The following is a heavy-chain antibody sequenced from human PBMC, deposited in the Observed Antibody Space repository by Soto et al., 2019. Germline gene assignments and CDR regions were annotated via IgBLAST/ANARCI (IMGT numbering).Heavy chain of an antibody. D-gene: IGHD3-16*02. Sequence: EVQLVESGGGLVKPGGSLRLSCAASGFPFSYAWMSWVRQAPGEGLEWVARIKSETDGGTTDYAAPVEGRFTISRHDSKNQLDLQTNNVKTEDTAVYYCTPYDYNWGNSRIRWAYWGQGTLVTVSS. CDR1: GFPFSYAW. V-gene: IGHV3-15*01. CDR3: TPYDYNWGNSRIRWAY. CDR2: IKSETDGGTT. J-gene: IGHJ4*02.